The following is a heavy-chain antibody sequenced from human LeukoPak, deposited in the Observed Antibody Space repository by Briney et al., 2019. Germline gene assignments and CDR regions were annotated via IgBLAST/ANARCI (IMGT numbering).Heavy chain of an antibody. V-gene: IGHV4-30-4*01. CDR2: MYYSGST. CDR3: ARPYYYDSRIDP. J-gene: IGHJ5*02. Sequence: PSETLSLTCTVSGGSLSSGDYYWSWIRQPPGKGLEWFAYMYYSGSTYHNPSLKSRVAMSADTSKNQLSLKLSSVTGADTAVYYCARPYYYDSRIDPWGQGILVTVSS. D-gene: IGHD3-22*01. CDR1: GGSLSSGDYY.